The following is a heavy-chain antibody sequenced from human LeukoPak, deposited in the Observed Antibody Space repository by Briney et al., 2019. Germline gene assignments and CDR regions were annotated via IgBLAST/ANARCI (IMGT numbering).Heavy chain of an antibody. V-gene: IGHV4-61*01. CDR2: INRGST. D-gene: IGHD4-17*01. Sequence: SETLSLTCTVSGGSISSGSYYWNWIRQPPGKGLEWIGEINRGSTKHNPSLKSRVTISVDTSKNQFSLKLSSVTAADTAVYYCAREDYGDYAGYWGQGTLVTVSS. CDR3: AREDYGDYAGY. J-gene: IGHJ4*02. CDR1: GGSISSGSYY.